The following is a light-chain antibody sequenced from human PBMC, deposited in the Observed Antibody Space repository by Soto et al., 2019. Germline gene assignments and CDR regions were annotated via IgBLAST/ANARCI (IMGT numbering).Light chain of an antibody. CDR3: QQYDKGLRIT. Sequence: ITQSPATLTPCTGQRAIPSVRASQSVSSNLAWYQKKHGKDKXLXXXGASTRDTGIQDRFSGSGSGKEFTLTISSRKYEDFGGYYCQQYDKGLRITFGQGTILEI. CDR2: GAS. CDR1: QSVSSN. J-gene: IGKJ5*01. V-gene: IGKV3-15*01.